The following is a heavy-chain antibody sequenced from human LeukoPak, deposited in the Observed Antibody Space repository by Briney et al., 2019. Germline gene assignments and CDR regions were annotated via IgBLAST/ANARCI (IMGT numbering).Heavy chain of an antibody. V-gene: IGHV3-11*05. CDR3: ARGRAWGVAAPFDY. Sequence: GGSLRLSCAASAFTFSDYYMSWIRQAPGKGLEWVSYISSSSSYTNYADSVKGRFTISRDNAKNSLYLQMNSLRADDTAVYYCARGRAWGVAAPFDYWGQGTLVTVSS. CDR1: AFTFSDYY. D-gene: IGHD3-10*01. J-gene: IGHJ4*02. CDR2: ISSSSSYT.